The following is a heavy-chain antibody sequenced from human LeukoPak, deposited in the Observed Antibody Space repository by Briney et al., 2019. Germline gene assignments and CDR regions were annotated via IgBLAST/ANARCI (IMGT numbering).Heavy chain of an antibody. V-gene: IGHV3-7*01. Sequence: GGSLRLSCAASGFTFSSYWMSWVRQAPGKGLEWVANIKQDGSGKYYVDSVKGRFTISRDNAKNSLYLQMNSLRAEDTAVYYCARESSGWALYYYYYMDVWGKGTTVTVSS. CDR1: GFTFSSYW. J-gene: IGHJ6*03. CDR3: ARESSGWALYYYYYMDV. D-gene: IGHD6-19*01. CDR2: IKQDGSGK.